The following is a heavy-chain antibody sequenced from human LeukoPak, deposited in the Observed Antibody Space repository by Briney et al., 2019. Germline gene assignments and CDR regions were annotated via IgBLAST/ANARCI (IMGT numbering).Heavy chain of an antibody. Sequence: GGSLRLSCAASGFTFSSHLMPLVRHAQGTGLVWVSSVKSDGTATNYADSVKGRFTISRDNAKNTLYLQMNSLRVEDTAVYYCVRKFATGDWGQGTLVTVSS. V-gene: IGHV3-74*01. CDR2: VKSDGTAT. CDR3: VRKFATGD. CDR1: GFTFSSHL. D-gene: IGHD1-14*01. J-gene: IGHJ4*02.